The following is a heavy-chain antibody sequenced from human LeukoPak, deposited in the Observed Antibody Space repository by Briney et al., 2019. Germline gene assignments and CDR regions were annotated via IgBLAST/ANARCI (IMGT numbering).Heavy chain of an antibody. Sequence: SETLSLTCTVSGCSISSYFWSWIRHSPGKGLEWIGYIYDSGSTNYNPSLKSRVTISVDTSRSQFSLKLSSVTAADTAVYYCAREDYNILTGSGDNWFDPWGQGTLVTVSS. J-gene: IGHJ5*02. D-gene: IGHD3-9*01. CDR3: AREDYNILTGSGDNWFDP. CDR1: GCSISSYF. CDR2: IYDSGST. V-gene: IGHV4-59*01.